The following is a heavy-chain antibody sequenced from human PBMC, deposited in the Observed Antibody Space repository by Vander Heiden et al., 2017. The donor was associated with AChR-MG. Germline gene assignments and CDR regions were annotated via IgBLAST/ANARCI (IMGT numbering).Heavy chain of an antibody. J-gene: IGHJ4*02. CDR1: GFSLTTDGEG. CDR2: IFWDGGT. Sequence: QITLDESGPTLVRPTQTLTLTCTFSGFSLTTDGEGVGWVRQSPGEALEWLGLIFWDGGTRYSPSLRNRVTITKGTSTNEVVLTMTDMEPGDTATYYCAHRRKTITVMTYFDSWGQGTLVTVSS. CDR3: AHRRKTITVMTYFDS. V-gene: IGHV2-5*02. D-gene: IGHD4-4*01.